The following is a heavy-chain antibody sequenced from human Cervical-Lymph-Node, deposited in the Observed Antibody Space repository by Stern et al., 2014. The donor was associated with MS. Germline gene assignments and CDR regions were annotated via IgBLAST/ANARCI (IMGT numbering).Heavy chain of an antibody. Sequence: QLVQSGAEVRKPGESLKISCKASGYTFTNAWIGWVRQMPGRGLEWMGIIYPGDSNTRYSPSFQGQVTISADKSISTTYLQWTSLKASDTAMYYCARQKGYWGQGTLVSVSS. CDR1: GYTFTNAW. J-gene: IGHJ4*02. CDR3: ARQKGY. V-gene: IGHV5-51*01. CDR2: IYPGDSNT.